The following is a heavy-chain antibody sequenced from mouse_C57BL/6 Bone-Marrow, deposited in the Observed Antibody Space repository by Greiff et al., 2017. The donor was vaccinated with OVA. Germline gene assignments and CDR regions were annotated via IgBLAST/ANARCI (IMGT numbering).Heavy chain of an antibody. CDR1: GFNIKNTY. D-gene: IGHD1-1*01. J-gene: IGHJ4*01. CDR3: ARGGTTVVAFSDYAMDY. CDR2: IDPANGNT. Sequence: EVQLQQSVAELVRPGASVKLSCTASGFNIKNTYMHWVKQRPEQGLEWIGRIDPANGNTKYAPKFQGKATITADTSSNTAYLQLSSLTSEDTAIYYCARGGTTVVAFSDYAMDYWGQGTSVTVSS. V-gene: IGHV14-3*01.